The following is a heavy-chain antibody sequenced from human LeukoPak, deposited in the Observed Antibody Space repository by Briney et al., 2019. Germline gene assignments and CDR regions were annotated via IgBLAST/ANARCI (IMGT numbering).Heavy chain of an antibody. CDR2: MYTSGST. D-gene: IGHD3-22*01. CDR3: AAMIGYFDY. J-gene: IGHJ4*02. CDR1: GGSISSYY. V-gene: IGHV4-4*07. Sequence: SETLSLTCTVSGGSISSYYWSWIRQPAGKALEWIGRMYTSGSTNYNPSLKSRVTISRDTSKNQFSLELNSVTAADTAVYCCAAMIGYFDYWGQGALVTVSS.